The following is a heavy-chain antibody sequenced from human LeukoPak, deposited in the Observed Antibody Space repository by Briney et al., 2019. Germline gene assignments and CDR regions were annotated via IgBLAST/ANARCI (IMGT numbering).Heavy chain of an antibody. V-gene: IGHV4-34*01. CDR3: ARFSRYCSSTSCYAGMGYYYYYMDV. D-gene: IGHD2-2*01. CDR1: GGSFSGYY. J-gene: IGHJ6*03. Sequence: SETLSLTCAVYGGSFSGYYWSWIRQPPGKGLEWIGEINHSGSTNYNPSLKSRVTISVDTSKNQFSLKLSSVTAADTAVYYCARFSRYCSSTSCYAGMGYYYYYMDVWGKGTTVTISS. CDR2: INHSGST.